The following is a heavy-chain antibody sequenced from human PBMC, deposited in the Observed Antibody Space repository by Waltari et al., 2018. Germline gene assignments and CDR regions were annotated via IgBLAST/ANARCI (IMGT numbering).Heavy chain of an antibody. Sequence: EVQLVESGGGLIQPGGSLRLSCSASVFTVSSNYISWVRQAPGKGLEWVSVIYSGGSTYDADSAKGRFTSTRDNSKNTLYLQMNSLRAEDTAVYYCARVNSGSYLDYFDYWGQGTLVTVSS. D-gene: IGHD1-26*01. CDR1: VFTVSSNY. CDR2: IYSGGST. CDR3: ARVNSGSYLDYFDY. J-gene: IGHJ4*02. V-gene: IGHV3-53*01.